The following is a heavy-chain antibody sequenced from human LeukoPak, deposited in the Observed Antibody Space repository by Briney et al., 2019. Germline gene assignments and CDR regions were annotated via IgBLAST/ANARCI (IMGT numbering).Heavy chain of an antibody. CDR1: GYTFTCYY. V-gene: IGHV1-2*02. CDR3: ARGRYCSGGSCYSHFDY. J-gene: IGHJ4*02. D-gene: IGHD2-15*01. Sequence: ASVKVSCKASGYTFTCYYIHWVRQAPGQGLEWMGWINPNSGGTTYGQNFQGRVTMTRDTSISTAYMELSRLTSDDTAVYYCARGRYCSGGSCYSHFDYWGQGTLVTVSS. CDR2: INPNSGGT.